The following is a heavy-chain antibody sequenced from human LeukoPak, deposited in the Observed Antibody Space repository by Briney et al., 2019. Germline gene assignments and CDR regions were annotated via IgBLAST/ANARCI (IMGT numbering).Heavy chain of an antibody. J-gene: IGHJ5*02. CDR2: VFYTGST. V-gene: IGHV4-59*08. CDR3: AGQRCSSTSCYSWFDP. CDR1: GGSISSYY. D-gene: IGHD2-2*01. Sequence: KPSETLSLTCTVSGGSISSYYWSWIRQPPGKGLEWIGYVFYTGSTNYYPSLKSRVTISVDTSKNQFSLKLTSVTAADTAVYYCAGQRCSSTSCYSWFDPWGQGTLVTVSS.